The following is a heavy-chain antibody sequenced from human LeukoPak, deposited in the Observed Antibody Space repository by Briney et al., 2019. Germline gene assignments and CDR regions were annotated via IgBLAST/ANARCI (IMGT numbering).Heavy chain of an antibody. CDR1: GCTFSCYR. J-gene: IGHJ6*02. Sequence: SLTLPRAASGCTFSCYRMNWVRPPPGKEREWVSSISSSSSYIYYADSVKGRFTISRDNAKNSLYLQMNSLRAEDTAVYYCARDDGEDQLLTAFYYYYGMDVWGQGTTVTVSS. V-gene: IGHV3-21*01. D-gene: IGHD2-2*01. CDR2: ISSSSSYI. CDR3: ARDDGEDQLLTAFYYYYGMDV.